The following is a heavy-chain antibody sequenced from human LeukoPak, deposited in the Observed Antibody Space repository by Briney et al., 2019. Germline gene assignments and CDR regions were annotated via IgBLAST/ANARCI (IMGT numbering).Heavy chain of an antibody. Sequence: ASVKVSCKASGYTFTGYYMHWVRQAPGQGLEWMGWINPNSGGTNYAQKFQGRVTMTRDTSIRTAYMELSRLRSDDTAVYYCASDDYYDSSGYPTLYYYGMDVWGQGTTVTVSS. D-gene: IGHD3-22*01. CDR2: INPNSGGT. CDR1: GYTFTGYY. V-gene: IGHV1-2*02. CDR3: ASDDYYDSSGYPTLYYYGMDV. J-gene: IGHJ6*02.